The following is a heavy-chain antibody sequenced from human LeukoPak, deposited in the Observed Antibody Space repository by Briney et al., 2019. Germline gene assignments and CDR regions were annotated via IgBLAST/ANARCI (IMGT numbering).Heavy chain of an antibody. Sequence: GGSLRLSCAASGFTFSGFAMSWVRRTPGKGLEWVSGISGSGDNTLYADSVKGRFTISRDNSKNTLYLQMNNLRAEDTAVYFCAKRGVVIRVILVGFHKEAYYFDSWGRGALVTVSS. CDR2: ISGSGDNT. V-gene: IGHV3-23*01. J-gene: IGHJ4*02. D-gene: IGHD3-22*01. CDR3: AKRGVVIRVILVGFHKEAYYFDS. CDR1: GFTFSGFA.